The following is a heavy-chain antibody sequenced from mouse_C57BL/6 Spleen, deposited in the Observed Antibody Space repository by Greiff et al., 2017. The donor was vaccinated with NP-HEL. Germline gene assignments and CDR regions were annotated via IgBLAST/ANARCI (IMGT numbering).Heavy chain of an antibody. CDR3: AREGIYDGPSYYFDY. Sequence: QVQLQQSGAELVRPGASVKLSCKASGYTFTDYYINWVKQRPGQGLEWIARIYPGSGNTYYNEKFKGKATLTAEKSSSTAYMQLSSLTSEDSAVYFCAREGIYDGPSYYFDYWGQGTTLTVSS. V-gene: IGHV1-76*01. D-gene: IGHD2-3*01. J-gene: IGHJ2*01. CDR2: IYPGSGNT. CDR1: GYTFTDYY.